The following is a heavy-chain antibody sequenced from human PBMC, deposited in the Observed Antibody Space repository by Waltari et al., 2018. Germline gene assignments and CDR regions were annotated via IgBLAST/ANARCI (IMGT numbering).Heavy chain of an antibody. CDR3: AKDYGDYFYYYYMDV. CDR2: IRYDGSNK. Sequence: QVQLVESGGGVVQPGGSLRLSCAASGFTFSSYGMHWVRQAPGKGLEGVAFIRYDGSNKYYADSVKGRFTISRDNSKNTLYLQMNSLRAEDTAVYYCAKDYGDYFYYYYMDVWGKGTTVTVSS. D-gene: IGHD4-17*01. J-gene: IGHJ6*03. V-gene: IGHV3-30*02. CDR1: GFTFSSYG.